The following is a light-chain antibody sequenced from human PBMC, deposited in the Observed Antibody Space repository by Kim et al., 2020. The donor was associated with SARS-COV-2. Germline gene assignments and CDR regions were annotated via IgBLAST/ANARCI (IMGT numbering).Light chain of an antibody. Sequence: SPRATVTLSCRARPCVTISVAWYPLEPGHAPRLRPSGACTRATGIPARFRGGGSVAEFTLTISSLLSGDSAVYYCEQYDKWPPRTFGQGTRVEIK. CDR1: PCVTIS. V-gene: IGKV3-15*01. J-gene: IGKJ1*01. CDR3: EQYDKWPPRT. CDR2: GAC.